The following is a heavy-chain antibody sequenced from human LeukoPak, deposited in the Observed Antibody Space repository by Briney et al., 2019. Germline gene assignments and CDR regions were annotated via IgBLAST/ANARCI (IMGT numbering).Heavy chain of an antibody. D-gene: IGHD4-11*01. Sequence: PGGSLRLSCAASGFTFSTYGMHWVRQAPGKGLEWVAFIRYDGSNKYYADSVKGRFTISRDNSKNTLYLQMNSLRAEDTAVYYCAKAPPLITTYFDYWGQGTLVTVSS. J-gene: IGHJ4*02. CDR2: IRYDGSNK. V-gene: IGHV3-30*02. CDR1: GFTFSTYG. CDR3: AKAPPLITTYFDY.